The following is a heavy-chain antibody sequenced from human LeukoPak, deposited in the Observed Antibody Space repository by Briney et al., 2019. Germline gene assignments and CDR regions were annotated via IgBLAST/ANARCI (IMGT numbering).Heavy chain of an antibody. D-gene: IGHD2-21*01. J-gene: IGHJ6*03. Sequence: PGGSLRLSCAASGFTFSSYGMHWVRQAPGKGLEWVAFIRYDGSNKYYADSVKGRFTISRDNSKSTLYLQMNSLRAEDTAVYYCAKGKGNCGGDCRAKDYYYYYMDVWGKGTTVTVSS. V-gene: IGHV3-30*02. CDR1: GFTFSSYG. CDR3: AKGKGNCGGDCRAKDYYYYYMDV. CDR2: IRYDGSNK.